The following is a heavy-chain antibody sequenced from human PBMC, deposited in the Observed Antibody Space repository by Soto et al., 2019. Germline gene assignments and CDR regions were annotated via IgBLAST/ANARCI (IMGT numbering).Heavy chain of an antibody. Sequence: LSLTCTVSGGSVSSGSSYWSWIRQSPGKGLEWIGYIYHSGTTTYNPSLKSRVTISVDTSKNQFSLKLSSVTAADTAVYYCARGVGATHFDYGGQGTLVTVSS. J-gene: IGHJ4*02. D-gene: IGHD1-26*01. CDR3: ARGVGATHFDY. V-gene: IGHV4-61*01. CDR1: GGSVSSGSSY. CDR2: IYHSGTT.